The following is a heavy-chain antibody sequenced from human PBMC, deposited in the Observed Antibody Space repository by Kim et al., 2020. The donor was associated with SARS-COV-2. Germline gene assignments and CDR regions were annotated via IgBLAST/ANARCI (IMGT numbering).Heavy chain of an antibody. CDR3: AKDNSSGRYYYYYGMDV. Sequence: GGSLRLSCAASGFTFDDYAMHWVRQAPGKGLEWVSGISWNSGSIGYADSVKGRFTISRDNAKNSLYLQMNSLRAEDTALYYCAKDNSSGRYYYYYGMDVWGQGTTVTVSS. CDR1: GFTFDDYA. D-gene: IGHD1-26*01. J-gene: IGHJ6*02. V-gene: IGHV3-9*01. CDR2: ISWNSGSI.